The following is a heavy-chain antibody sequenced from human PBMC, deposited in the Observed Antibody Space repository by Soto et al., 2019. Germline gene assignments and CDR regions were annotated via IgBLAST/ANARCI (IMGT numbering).Heavy chain of an antibody. V-gene: IGHV1-2*02. CDR3: ARLYSG. Sequence: GASVKVSCKASVYAYTGFYMHWVRQAPGQGLEWMGWINPNSGATNYALKFQGRVTMTWDTSIITAYMELSGLTSDDTAIYYCARLYSGWGQGTLVTVSS. CDR2: INPNSGAT. CDR1: VYAYTGFY. J-gene: IGHJ1*01. D-gene: IGHD5-12*01.